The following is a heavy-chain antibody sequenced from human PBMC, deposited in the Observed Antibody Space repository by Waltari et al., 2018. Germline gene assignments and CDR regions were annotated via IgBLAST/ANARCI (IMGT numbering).Heavy chain of an antibody. CDR1: GGPFSNYA. CDR2: IIPIFGTA. CDR3: ARDDLPYGDYADYYYYGMDV. D-gene: IGHD4-17*01. Sequence: QVQLVQSGAEVQKPGSSVTVSCKASGGPFSNYAISWVRQAPGQGLEWMGRIIPIFGTANYAQKFQGRVTITADKSTSTAYMELSSLRSEDTAVYYCARDDLPYGDYADYYYYGMDVWGQGTTVTVSS. V-gene: IGHV1-69*08. J-gene: IGHJ6*02.